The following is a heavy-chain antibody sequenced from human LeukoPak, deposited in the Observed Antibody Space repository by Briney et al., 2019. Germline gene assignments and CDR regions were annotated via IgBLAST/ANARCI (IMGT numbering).Heavy chain of an antibody. Sequence: SETLSLTCTVSGGSMSPYSWSWIRQPAGNALEWIGRIHSSGRTNYNPSLKTRLHLSVDTSKNRFSLKLSSVTAADTAVYYCASSPRLTTSWFLFDSWGHGTLVTVSS. CDR1: GGSMSPYS. J-gene: IGHJ5*01. V-gene: IGHV4-4*07. D-gene: IGHD2-2*01. CDR2: IHSSGRT. CDR3: ASSPRLTTSWFLFDS.